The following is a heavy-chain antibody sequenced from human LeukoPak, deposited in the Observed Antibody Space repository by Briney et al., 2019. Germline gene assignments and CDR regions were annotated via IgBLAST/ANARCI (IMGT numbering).Heavy chain of an antibody. V-gene: IGHV3-21*01. CDR1: GFTFSVYS. D-gene: IGHD6-19*01. CDR3: ARDAKTIAVGEAFDF. J-gene: IGHJ3*01. CDR2: ISSSNSHI. Sequence: KPGGSLRLSCAASGFTFSVYSMSWVRQAPGKGLEWVSSISSSNSHIFYADSVKGRFTISRDNAKNSLYLQMNSLRAEDTAVYYCARDAKTIAVGEAFDFWGQGTMVTVSS.